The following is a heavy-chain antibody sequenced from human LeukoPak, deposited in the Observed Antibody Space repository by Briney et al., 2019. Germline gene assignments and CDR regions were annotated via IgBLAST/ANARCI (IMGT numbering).Heavy chain of an antibody. CDR1: GESFSGYY. CDR2: INHSGSTT. J-gene: IGHJ4*02. CDR3: ARKSGYARDY. Sequence: SETLSLTCAVYGESFSGYYWNRIRQPPGKGLEWIGEINHSGSTTNHNPSLKSRVTMSVDTSKNQFSLKMTSVTAADTAVYYCARKSGYARDYWGQGTLVIVSS. D-gene: IGHD5-12*01. V-gene: IGHV4-34*01.